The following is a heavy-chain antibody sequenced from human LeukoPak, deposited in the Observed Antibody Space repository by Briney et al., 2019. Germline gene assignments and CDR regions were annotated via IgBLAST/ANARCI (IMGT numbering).Heavy chain of an antibody. J-gene: IGHJ4*02. CDR3: ARAKNSIAARLVFAY. D-gene: IGHD6-6*01. V-gene: IGHV1-8*03. CDR2: MNPYNGDT. Sequence: ASVKVSRKASGYTFTNYDISWVRQAAGQGLEWMGWMNPYNGDTDFVQKFQGRLSITRNISISTAYMELSSLRSEDTAVYYCARAKNSIAARLVFAYWGQGTLVTVSS. CDR1: GYTFTNYD.